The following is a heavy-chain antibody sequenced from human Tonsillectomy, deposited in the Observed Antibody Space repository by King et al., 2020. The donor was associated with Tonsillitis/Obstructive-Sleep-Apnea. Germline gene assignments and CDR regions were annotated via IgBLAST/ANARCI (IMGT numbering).Heavy chain of an antibody. CDR3: AREPISGSYYISLDY. J-gene: IGHJ4*02. CDR2: MGTSGSTI. CDR1: GFIFRSYE. D-gene: IGHD3-10*01. V-gene: IGHV3-48*03. Sequence: VQLVESGGGLVQPGGSLRLSCAASGFIFRSYEMNWVRQAPGKGLEWVAYMGTSGSTIYYADSVKGRFTISRDNAKNSLYLQINSLRVEDTAVYYCAREPISGSYYISLDYWGQGTLVTVSS.